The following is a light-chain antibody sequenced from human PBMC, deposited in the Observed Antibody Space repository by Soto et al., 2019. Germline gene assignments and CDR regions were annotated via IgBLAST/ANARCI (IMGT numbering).Light chain of an antibody. Sequence: QSALTQPASVSGSPGQSITISCTGTSSDIGGYNYVFWYQHYPGKAPKLMIYDVSNRPSGVSNRFSGSKSGNTASLTISGLQAEDEADYYCSSYTSSSTLVFGGGTKLTVL. J-gene: IGLJ2*01. CDR2: DVS. CDR1: SSDIGGYNY. V-gene: IGLV2-14*03. CDR3: SSYTSSSTLV.